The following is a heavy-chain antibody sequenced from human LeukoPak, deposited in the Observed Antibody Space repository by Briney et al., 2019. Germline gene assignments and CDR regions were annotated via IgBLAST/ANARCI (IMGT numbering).Heavy chain of an antibody. CDR1: GFTFSNYW. J-gene: IGHJ4*02. CDR3: TTLEYPPVDFDY. Sequence: GGSLRLSCVASGFTFSNYWMHWVRQAPGKGLVWVSRIKTDGSRTNYADSVKGRFTISRDNAKNTVYLEMNSLRSEDTAVYYCTTLEYPPVDFDYWGQGTLVTVSS. D-gene: IGHD2-2*01. V-gene: IGHV3-74*01. CDR2: IKTDGSRT.